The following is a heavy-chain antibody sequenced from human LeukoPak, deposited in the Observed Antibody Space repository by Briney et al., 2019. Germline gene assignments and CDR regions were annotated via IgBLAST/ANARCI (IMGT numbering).Heavy chain of an antibody. Sequence: PGGSLRLSCAASGFTFSSYAMSWVRQAPGKGLEWASAISGSGGSTYYADSVKGRFTISRDNSKNTLYLQMNSLRAEDTAVYYCAKDQYITYYDYVWGSYRYYYFDYWGQGTLVTVSS. CDR3: AKDQYITYYDYVWGSYRYYYFDY. CDR2: ISGSGGST. J-gene: IGHJ4*02. D-gene: IGHD3-16*02. CDR1: GFTFSSYA. V-gene: IGHV3-23*01.